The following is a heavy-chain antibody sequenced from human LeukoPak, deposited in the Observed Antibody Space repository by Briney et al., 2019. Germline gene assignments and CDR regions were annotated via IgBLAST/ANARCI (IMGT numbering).Heavy chain of an antibody. CDR1: GYTFTSYD. J-gene: IGHJ3*02. D-gene: IGHD3-10*01. CDR3: ARDVGYGSGMHDAFDI. V-gene: IGHV1-8*01. CDR2: MNPNSGNT. Sequence: GASVKVSCKASGYTFTSYDINWVRQATGQGLEWMGWMNPNSGNTGYAQKFQGRVTITADESTSTAYMELSSLRSEDTAVYYCARDVGYGSGMHDAFDIWGQGTMVTVSS.